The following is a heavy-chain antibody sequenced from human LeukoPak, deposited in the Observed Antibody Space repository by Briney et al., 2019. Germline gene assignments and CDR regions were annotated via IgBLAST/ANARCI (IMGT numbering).Heavy chain of an antibody. CDR1: GGSFSGYY. CDR2: INHSGST. D-gene: IGHD5-24*01. Sequence: SETLSLTCAVYGGSFSGYYWSWIRQPPGKGLEWIGEINHSGSTNYNPSLMSRLTISLSTSKNQFSLTPSSVTAADTAVYYCARSWRWLQWGRVSAFVYWGQGALVTVSS. J-gene: IGHJ4*02. V-gene: IGHV4-34*01. CDR3: ARSWRWLQWGRVSAFVY.